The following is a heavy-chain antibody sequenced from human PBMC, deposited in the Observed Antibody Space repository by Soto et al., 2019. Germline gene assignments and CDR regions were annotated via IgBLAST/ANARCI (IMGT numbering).Heavy chain of an antibody. CDR1: GGSVSNSNYY. D-gene: IGHD2-8*01. CDR2: VYYRGRS. V-gene: IGHV4-39*01. CDR3: VSQRTSVLTQAYFDY. J-gene: IGHJ4*02. Sequence: SETLSLTCTVSGGSVSNSNYYWGWIRQCPGKGLEWIGSVYYRGRSYSKSSVKSRVTISVDTSKNQFSLNLNSVTASDTAVYFCVSQRTSVLTQAYFDYWGPGALVTVYS.